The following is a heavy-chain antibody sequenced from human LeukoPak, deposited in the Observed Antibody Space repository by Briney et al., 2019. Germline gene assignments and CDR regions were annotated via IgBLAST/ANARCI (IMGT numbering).Heavy chain of an antibody. Sequence: SGGSLRLSCAALGFTVSSNYMSWVRQAPGKGLEWVSVIYSSGATYYADSVKGRFTISRDNSKNTVFLQMNSLRAEDTAVYHCARDALGRGSSYLTGDQWGQGTLVTVSA. V-gene: IGHV3-66*01. CDR2: IYSSGAT. CDR1: GFTVSSNY. J-gene: IGHJ4*02. D-gene: IGHD5-18*01. CDR3: ARDALGRGSSYLTGDQ.